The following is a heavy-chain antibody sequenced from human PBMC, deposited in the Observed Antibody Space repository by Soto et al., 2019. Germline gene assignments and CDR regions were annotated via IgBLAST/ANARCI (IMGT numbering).Heavy chain of an antibody. Sequence: EVQLLESGGALVQPGGSLRLSCAASGFAFGNYPMGWVRQAPGKGLEWVTHISNSGDRTFYPESVKGRFTISRDNSRNTLYLQMNSLGVEDTAVYHCAKEERRGGAYNHWGQGTLVTVSS. D-gene: IGHD6-25*01. CDR2: ISNSGDRT. CDR1: GFAFGNYP. V-gene: IGHV3-23*01. CDR3: AKEERRGGAYNH. J-gene: IGHJ4*02.